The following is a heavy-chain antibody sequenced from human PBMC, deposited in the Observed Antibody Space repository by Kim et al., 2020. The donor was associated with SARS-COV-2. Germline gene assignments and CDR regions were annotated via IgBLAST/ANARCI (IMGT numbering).Heavy chain of an antibody. CDR1: GGSISSSNW. J-gene: IGHJ5*02. CDR2: IYHSGST. CDR3: ARGGWELPLDWFDP. Sequence: SETLSLTCAVSGGSISSSNWWSWVRQPPGKRLEWIGEIYHSGSTNYNPSLKSRVTISVDKSKNQFSLKLSSVTAADTAVYYCARGGWELPLDWFDPWGQGTLVTVAS. V-gene: IGHV4-4*02. D-gene: IGHD1-26*01.